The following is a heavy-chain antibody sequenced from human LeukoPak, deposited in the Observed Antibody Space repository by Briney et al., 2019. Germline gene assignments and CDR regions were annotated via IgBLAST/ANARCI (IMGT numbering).Heavy chain of an antibody. J-gene: IGHJ3*02. Sequence: GGSLRLSCAASGFTFSSYAMSWVRQAPGKGLEWVSAISGSGGSTYYADSVKGRFTISRENSKNTLYLQMNSLRAEDTAVYYCAKDLRGIVLMVYALGAFDIWGQGTMVTVSS. CDR2: ISGSGGST. D-gene: IGHD2-8*01. CDR1: GFTFSSYA. V-gene: IGHV3-23*01. CDR3: AKDLRGIVLMVYALGAFDI.